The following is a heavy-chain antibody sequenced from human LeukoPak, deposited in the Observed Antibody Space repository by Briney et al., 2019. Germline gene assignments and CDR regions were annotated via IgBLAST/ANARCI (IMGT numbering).Heavy chain of an antibody. J-gene: IGHJ3*02. V-gene: IGHV3-74*01. CDR2: INNDGSST. CDR3: ARGQGHGFDI. CDR1: GFTFSSYW. Sequence: GRSLRLSCAASGFTFSSYWMHWVRQAPGKGLVWVSGINNDGSSTKYADSVKGRFTISRDNAKNTLYLQTNSLRADDTAVYYCARGQGHGFDIWGQGTMVTVSS.